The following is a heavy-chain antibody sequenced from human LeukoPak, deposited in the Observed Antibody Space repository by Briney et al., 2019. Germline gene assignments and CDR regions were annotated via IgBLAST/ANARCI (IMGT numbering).Heavy chain of an antibody. D-gene: IGHD4-17*01. CDR2: IYYSGST. CDR3: ARARRTYGEPLTFDY. CDR1: GGSISSGDYY. J-gene: IGHJ4*02. V-gene: IGHV4-30-4*01. Sequence: SETLSLTCTVSGGSISSGDYYWSWIRQPPGKGLEWIGYIYYSGSTYYNPSLKSRVTISVDTSKNQFSLKLSSVTAADTAVYYCARARRTYGEPLTFDYWGQGTLVTVSS.